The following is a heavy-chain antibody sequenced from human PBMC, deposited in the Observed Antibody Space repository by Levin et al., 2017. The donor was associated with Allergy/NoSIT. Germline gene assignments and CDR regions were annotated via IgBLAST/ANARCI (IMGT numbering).Heavy chain of an antibody. CDR1: GYTFTSYG. V-gene: IGHV1-18*01. J-gene: IGHJ6*03. CDR3: ARDGDIFSAYYYMDV. Sequence: GESLKISCKASGYTFTSYGISWVRQAPGQGLEWMGWISAYNGNTNYAQKLQGRVTMTTDTSTSTAYMELRSLRSDDTAVYYCARDGDIFSAYYYMDVWGKGTTVTVSS. CDR2: ISAYNGNT. D-gene: IGHD3-9*01.